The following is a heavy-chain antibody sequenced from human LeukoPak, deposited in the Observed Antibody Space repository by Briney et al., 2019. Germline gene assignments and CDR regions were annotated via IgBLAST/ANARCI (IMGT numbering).Heavy chain of an antibody. CDR1: GCSISTYY. J-gene: IGHJ4*02. Sequence: SETLSLTCTVSGCSISTYYWTWIRQPPGKGLEWIGYIYFSGSTNYNPSLKSRVTISVDTSKIQFSLNLTSVTAADTAVFYGARCGRGFPLGLRFDYWGQGSLVTVSS. D-gene: IGHD3-16*01. V-gene: IGHV4-59*01. CDR3: ARCGRGFPLGLRFDY. CDR2: IYFSGST.